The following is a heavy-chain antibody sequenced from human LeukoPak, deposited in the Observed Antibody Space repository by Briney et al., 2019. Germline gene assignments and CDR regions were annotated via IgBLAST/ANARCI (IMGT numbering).Heavy chain of an antibody. D-gene: IGHD2-2*01. CDR2: ISSSGSTI. J-gene: IGHJ6*03. CDR3: AREVYQLLSVYYYYYMDV. CDR1: GFTFSDYY. V-gene: IGHV3-11*04. Sequence: AGGSLRLSCAASGFTFSDYYMSWIRQAPGKGLEWVSYISSSGSTIYYADSVKGRFTISRDNAKNSLYLQMNSLRAEGTAVYYCAREVYQLLSVYYYYYMDVWGKGTTVTVSS.